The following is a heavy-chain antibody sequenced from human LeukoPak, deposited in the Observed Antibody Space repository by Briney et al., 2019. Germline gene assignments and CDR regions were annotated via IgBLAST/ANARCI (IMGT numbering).Heavy chain of an antibody. D-gene: IGHD5-12*01. CDR1: GGSISSYY. Sequence: SETLSLTCTVSGGSISSYYWSWIRQPPGKGLEWIGYIYYSGSTNYNPSLKSRVTISVDTSKNQFSLKLSSVTAADTAVYYCARGNRPYSGYDPPGYWGQGTLVTVSS. CDR3: ARGNRPYSGYDPPGY. V-gene: IGHV4-59*01. J-gene: IGHJ4*02. CDR2: IYYSGST.